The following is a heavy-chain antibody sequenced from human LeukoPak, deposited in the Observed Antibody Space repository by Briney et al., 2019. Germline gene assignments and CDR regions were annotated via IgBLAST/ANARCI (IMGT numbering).Heavy chain of an antibody. V-gene: IGHV4-30-2*01. CDR1: GGSISSGGYY. Sequence: PSETLSLTCTVSGGSISSGGYYWSWIRQPPGKGLEWIGYIYHSGSTYYNPSLKSRVTISVDRSKNQFSLQLNSVTPEDTAVYYCASEGSIGKLRWGQGTLVTVSS. D-gene: IGHD1-26*01. CDR2: IYHSGST. CDR3: ASEGSIGKLR. J-gene: IGHJ4*02.